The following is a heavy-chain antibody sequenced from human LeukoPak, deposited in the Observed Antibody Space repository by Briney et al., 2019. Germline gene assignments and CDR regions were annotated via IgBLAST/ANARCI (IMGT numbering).Heavy chain of an antibody. CDR3: ARLGSSHDF. V-gene: IGHV4-4*09. CDR2: IHSSGGS. Sequence: SETLSLTCTVSGASISNYYWSWIRQTPEKGLEWMGHIHSSGGSSYYPSLKSRLTLSIDTSRNQLSLKLPSVTAADTAVYFCARLGSSHDFWGQGALVTLSS. CDR1: GASISNYY. J-gene: IGHJ4*02. D-gene: IGHD1-26*01.